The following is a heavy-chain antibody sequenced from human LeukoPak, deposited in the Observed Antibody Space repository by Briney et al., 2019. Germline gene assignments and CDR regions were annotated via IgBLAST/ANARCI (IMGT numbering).Heavy chain of an antibody. J-gene: IGHJ4*02. CDR1: GFTFDDYA. CDR2: ISWNSGSI. V-gene: IGHV3-9*03. CDR3: AKDWSDFWSGYYEN. D-gene: IGHD3-3*01. Sequence: PGRSLSLSCAASGFTFDDYAMHWVRQAPGKGLEWVSGISWNSGSIGYADSVKGRFTISRDNAKNSLYLQMNSLRAEDMALYYCAKDWSDFWSGYYENWGQGTLVTVSS.